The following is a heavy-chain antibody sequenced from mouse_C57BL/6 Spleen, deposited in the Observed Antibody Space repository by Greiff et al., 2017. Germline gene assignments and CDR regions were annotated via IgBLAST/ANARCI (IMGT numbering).Heavy chain of an antibody. D-gene: IGHD1-1*01. CDR2: IYPGDGDT. CDR1: GYAFSSYW. J-gene: IGHJ4*01. CDR3: ARGGTTVVASYYYAMDY. Sequence: VQLQQSGAELVKPGASVKISCKASGYAFSSYWMNWVKQRPGKGLEWIGQIYPGDGDTNYNGKFKGKATLTAAKSSSTAYMQLSSLTSGDSAVYFWARGGTTVVASYYYAMDYWGQGTSVTVSS. V-gene: IGHV1-80*01.